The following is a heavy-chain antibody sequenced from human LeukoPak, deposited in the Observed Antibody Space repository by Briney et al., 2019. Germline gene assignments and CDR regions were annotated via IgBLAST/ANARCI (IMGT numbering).Heavy chain of an antibody. CDR1: GFTFSSYA. V-gene: IGHV3-30-3*01. Sequence: GGSLRLSCAASGFTFSSYAMHWVRQAPGKGLEWVAVISYDGSNKYYADSVKGRFTISRDNAKNSLYLQMNSLRAEDTAVYYCARGNTVWDYWGQGILVTVSS. CDR2: ISYDGSNK. CDR3: ARGNTVWDY. J-gene: IGHJ4*02. D-gene: IGHD3-16*01.